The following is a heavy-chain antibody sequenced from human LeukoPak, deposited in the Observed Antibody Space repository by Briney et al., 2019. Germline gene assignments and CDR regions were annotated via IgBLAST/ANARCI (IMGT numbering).Heavy chain of an antibody. CDR3: ARTDTAMGYFDY. V-gene: IGHV4-34*01. Sequence: PSETLSLTCAVYGGSFSGYYWSWIRQPPGKGLEWIGEINHSGSTNYNPSLKSRVTISVDTSKNQFSLKLSSVTAADTAVYYCARTDTAMGYFDYWGQGTLVTVSS. D-gene: IGHD5-18*01. J-gene: IGHJ4*02. CDR2: INHSGST. CDR1: GGSFSGYY.